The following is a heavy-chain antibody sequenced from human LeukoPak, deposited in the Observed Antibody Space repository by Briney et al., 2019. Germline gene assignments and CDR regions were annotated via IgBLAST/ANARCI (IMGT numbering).Heavy chain of an antibody. Sequence: PSETLSLTCTVSGGSISSSSYNWAWIRQPPGKGLEWIGNIDNIGSTYYNPSLQSRVTISVDKSKDQLSLKLNSVTATDTAIYYCARAGSVDFDYWGQGTLVTVSS. CDR3: ARAGSVDFDY. CDR1: GGSISSSSYN. V-gene: IGHV4-39*02. CDR2: IDNIGST. J-gene: IGHJ4*02. D-gene: IGHD3-10*01.